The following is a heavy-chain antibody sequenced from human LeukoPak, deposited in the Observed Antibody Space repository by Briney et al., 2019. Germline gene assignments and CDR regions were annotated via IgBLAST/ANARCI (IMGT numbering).Heavy chain of an antibody. CDR1: GGSVSSGSYY. D-gene: IGHD4-23*01. J-gene: IGHJ4*02. V-gene: IGHV4-61*02. Sequence: PSQTLSLTCTVSGGSVSSGSYYWSWIRQPAGKGLEWIGRIYTSGSTNYNPSLKSRVTISVATSKNQFSLKLSSVTAADTAVYYCARSDYGGNAPHFDYWGQGTLVTVSS. CDR3: ARSDYGGNAPHFDY. CDR2: IYTSGST.